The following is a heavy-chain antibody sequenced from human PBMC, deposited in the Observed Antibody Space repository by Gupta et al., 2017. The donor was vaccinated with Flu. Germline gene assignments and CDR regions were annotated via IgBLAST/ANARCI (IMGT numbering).Heavy chain of an antibody. Sequence: EVQLLESGGGLVQPGGSLRLSCAASGFTFSSYAMSWVRQAPGKGLEWVSAISGSGGSTYYADSVKGRFTISRDNSKNTLYLQMNSLRAEDTAVYYCAKEKIGGDWAEYDAFDIWGQGTMVTVSS. V-gene: IGHV3-23*01. CDR3: AKEKIGGDWAEYDAFDI. CDR1: GFTFSSYA. D-gene: IGHD2-21*02. CDR2: ISGSGGST. J-gene: IGHJ3*02.